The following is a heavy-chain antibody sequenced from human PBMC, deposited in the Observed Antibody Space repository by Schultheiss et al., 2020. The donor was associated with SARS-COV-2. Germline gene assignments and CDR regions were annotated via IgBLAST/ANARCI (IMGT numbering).Heavy chain of an antibody. Sequence: SETLSLTCTVSGDSISSYYWSWVRQPPGKGLEWIGYVYFSGSTNYNPSLKSRVTISVDTSKNQFSLKLSSVTAADTAVYYCARRQFYYYGMDVWGQGTTVTVSS. V-gene: IGHV4-59*01. CDR3: ARRQFYYYGMDV. CDR2: VYFSGST. D-gene: IGHD5-24*01. J-gene: IGHJ6*02. CDR1: GDSISSYY.